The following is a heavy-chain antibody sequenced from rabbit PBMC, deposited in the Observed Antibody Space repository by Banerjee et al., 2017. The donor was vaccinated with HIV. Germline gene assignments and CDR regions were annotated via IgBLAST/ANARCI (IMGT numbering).Heavy chain of an antibody. D-gene: IGHD1-1*01. CDR3: ARSYRSTSWSFNL. CDR2: IYGGDSGNT. Sequence: QEQLVESGGGLVQPEGSLTLTCTASGFSFSSSYSMCWVRQAPGKGLEWIACIYGGDSGNTVYATWAKGRFTISKTSSTTVTLEMTSLTAADTATYFCARSYRSTSWSFNLWGQGTLVTVS. CDR1: GFSFSSSYS. J-gene: IGHJ4*01. V-gene: IGHV1S45*01.